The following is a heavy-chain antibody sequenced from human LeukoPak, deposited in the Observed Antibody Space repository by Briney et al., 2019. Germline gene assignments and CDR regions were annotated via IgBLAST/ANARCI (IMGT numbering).Heavy chain of an antibody. V-gene: IGHV5-10-1*01. CDR1: GYSFTSYW. CDR3: ARPIAVAGTWYFDL. CDR2: IDPSDSYT. Sequence: GESLKISCKCSGYSFTSYWISCVRQMPRKGLEWMGRIDPSDSYTNYSPSFQGHVTISADKSISTAYLKWSSLKASDTAMYYCARPIAVAGTWYFDLWGRGTLVTVSS. J-gene: IGHJ2*01. D-gene: IGHD6-19*01.